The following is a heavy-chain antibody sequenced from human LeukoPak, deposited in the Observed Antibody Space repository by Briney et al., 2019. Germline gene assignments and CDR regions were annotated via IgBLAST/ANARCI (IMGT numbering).Heavy chain of an antibody. V-gene: IGHV3-48*03. CDR1: GFTFRSYE. Sequence: GSLRLSCAASGFTFRSYEMNWVRQAPGKGLEWLSYISSSGGTVYYADSVKGRFTISRDNARNSLDLEMNSLRVEDTALYYCARESDDYGDYGPDPLDYWGQGTLVTVSS. CDR2: ISSSGGTV. CDR3: ARESDDYGDYGPDPLDY. J-gene: IGHJ4*02. D-gene: IGHD4-17*01.